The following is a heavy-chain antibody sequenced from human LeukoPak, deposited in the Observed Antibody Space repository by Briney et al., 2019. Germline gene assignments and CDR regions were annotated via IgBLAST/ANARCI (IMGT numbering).Heavy chain of an antibody. Sequence: VASVKVSCKTSGYTFTNYDINWVRQATGQGLEWMGWMNPNSGDTGYAHKFQGRVTMTANTSINTAYMELSSLRSEDTAVYYCARMHYYDSGGSNWFDPWGQGTLVTVSS. D-gene: IGHD3-10*01. J-gene: IGHJ5*02. CDR1: GYTFTNYD. CDR2: MNPNSGDT. CDR3: ARMHYYDSGGSNWFDP. V-gene: IGHV1-8*01.